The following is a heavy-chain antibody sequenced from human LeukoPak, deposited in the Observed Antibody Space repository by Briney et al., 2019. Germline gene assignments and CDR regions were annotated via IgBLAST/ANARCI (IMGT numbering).Heavy chain of an antibody. CDR1: GYTFTNYD. J-gene: IGHJ3*02. CDR2: ISAYNGNT. D-gene: IGHD6-13*01. CDR3: ARTIAAAASDAFDI. Sequence: ASVRVSCKASGYTFTNYDISWVRQAPGQGLEWMGWISAYNGNTNYVQKFQGRVTITTDTSTGTAYMEMRSLRSDDTAVYYCARTIAAAASDAFDIWGQGTMVTVSS. V-gene: IGHV1-18*01.